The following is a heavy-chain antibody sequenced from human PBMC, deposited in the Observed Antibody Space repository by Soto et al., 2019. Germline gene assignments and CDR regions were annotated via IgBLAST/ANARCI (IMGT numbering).Heavy chain of an antibody. D-gene: IGHD1-1*01. J-gene: IGHJ4*02. CDR1: GYTFTSYD. CDR3: ARGTGTDNDY. CDR2: MNRNSGNP. Sequence: QVQLVQSGAEVKKPGASVKVSCKASGYTFTSYDINWVRQATGQGLEWMGWMNRNSGNPGHAQKLQGWVSKTRHNSISRAYMELSSLRSEDTVVYYCARGTGTDNDYLGQGTLVTVSS. V-gene: IGHV1-8*01.